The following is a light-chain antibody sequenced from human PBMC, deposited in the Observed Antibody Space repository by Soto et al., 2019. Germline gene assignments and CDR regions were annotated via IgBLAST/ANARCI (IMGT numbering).Light chain of an antibody. Sequence: QSVLTQPPSVSGAPGQRVTISCTGSSSNIGAGYDVHWYQQLPGTAPKLIIYGNINRPSGVPDRFSGSKSGTSASLAITGRQAEDEADYYCQSYDSSLSGGVLGGGTKLTVL. CDR3: QSYDSSLSGGV. CDR2: GNI. J-gene: IGLJ3*02. V-gene: IGLV1-40*01. CDR1: SSNIGAGYD.